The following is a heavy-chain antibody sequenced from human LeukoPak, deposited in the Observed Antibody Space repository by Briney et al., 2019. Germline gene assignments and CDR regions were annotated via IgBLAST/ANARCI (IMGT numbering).Heavy chain of an antibody. V-gene: IGHV3-21*01. J-gene: IGHJ4*02. Sequence: GGSLRLSCAASGFSPSDYTMNWVRQAPGKGLEWVSSISRSNNNIYYADSVKGRFTISRDNAKNSLYLQMNSLRAEDTAVYHCARVSSSYWGQGALVTVSS. CDR3: ARVSSSY. CDR2: ISRSNNNI. D-gene: IGHD3-22*01. CDR1: GFSPSDYT.